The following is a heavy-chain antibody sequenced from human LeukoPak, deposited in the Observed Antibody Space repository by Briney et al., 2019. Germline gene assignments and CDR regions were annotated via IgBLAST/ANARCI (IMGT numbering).Heavy chain of an antibody. CDR1: GASINAYY. CDR2: MYTSGRT. CDR3: ANGGNSGSYFED. V-gene: IGHV4-4*07. J-gene: IGHJ4*02. Sequence: PSETLSLTCTVSGASINAYYWSCIRQPAGKGLEWIGRMYTSGRTHYSPSLESRLTMSVDTSKNQVSLKLTSVTAADTAVYYCANGGNSGSYFEDWGQGTLVTVSS. D-gene: IGHD1-26*01.